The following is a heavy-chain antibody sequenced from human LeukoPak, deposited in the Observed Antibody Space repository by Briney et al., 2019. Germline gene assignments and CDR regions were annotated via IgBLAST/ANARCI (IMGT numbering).Heavy chain of an antibody. Sequence: GASVTVSCTASGYTFTSYYMHWVRRAPGQGLEWMGIIDPSGGGTTYAQNFQGRVTMTRDTSTSTVYMELSSLRSEDTAVYYCATWGSSSSPLPSMDVWGQGTTVTVSS. V-gene: IGHV1-46*01. CDR2: IDPSGGGT. D-gene: IGHD6-13*01. CDR3: ATWGSSSSPLPSMDV. CDR1: GYTFTSYY. J-gene: IGHJ6*02.